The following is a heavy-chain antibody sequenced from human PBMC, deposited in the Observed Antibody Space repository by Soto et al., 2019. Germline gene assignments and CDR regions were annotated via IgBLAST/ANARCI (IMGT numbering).Heavy chain of an antibody. D-gene: IGHD2-15*01. CDR2: TNSDGSST. J-gene: IGHJ5*02. V-gene: IGHV3-74*01. CDR3: ARSYSFDP. Sequence: PGGSMRLSCAASGFTLSSYWSHWVRQTPGKGLVWVSRTNSDGSSTSYADSVKGRFTISRDNARNTLYLHMNSLRAEDTAVYYCARSYSFDPWGQGTLVTVSS. CDR1: GFTLSSYW.